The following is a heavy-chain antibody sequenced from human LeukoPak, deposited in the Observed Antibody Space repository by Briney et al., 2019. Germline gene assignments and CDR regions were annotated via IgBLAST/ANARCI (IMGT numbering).Heavy chain of an antibody. J-gene: IGHJ4*02. CDR1: GFTFDDYG. Sequence: GGSLRLSCAASGFTFDDYGMSWVRQAPGKGLEWVSAISGSGGSTYYADSVKGRFTISRDNSKNTLYLQMNSLRAEDTAVYYCAKDLDGWGLFDYWGQGTLVTVSS. D-gene: IGHD3-10*01. CDR2: ISGSGGST. V-gene: IGHV3-23*01. CDR3: AKDLDGWGLFDY.